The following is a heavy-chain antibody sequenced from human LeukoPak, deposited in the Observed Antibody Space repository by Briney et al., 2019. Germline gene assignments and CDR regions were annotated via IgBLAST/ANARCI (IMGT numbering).Heavy chain of an antibody. CDR2: IYYSGST. CDR1: GGSISSYY. D-gene: IGHD2-15*01. V-gene: IGHV4-59*01. CDR3: ARERDHYSNWFDP. Sequence: ETLSLTCTVSGGSISSYYWSWIRQPPGKGLEWIGYIYYSGSTNYNPSLKSRVTISVDTSKNQFSLKLSSATAADTAVYYCARERDHYSNWFDPWGQGTLVTVSS. J-gene: IGHJ5*02.